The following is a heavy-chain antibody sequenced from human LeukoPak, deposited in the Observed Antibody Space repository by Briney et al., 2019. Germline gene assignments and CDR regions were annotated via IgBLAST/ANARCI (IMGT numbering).Heavy chain of an antibody. Sequence: PGESLRLSCVGSGFDFSLAWMSWVRQAPGKGLEWVGRMKSKGSGETTDYAAPVKDRFIISRDDSKNTVYLQMNSLKIEDSAVYYCTWIQKVVGGFDIWGQGTMVTVSS. CDR3: TWIQKVVGGFDI. CDR2: MKSKGSGETT. V-gene: IGHV3-15*01. CDR1: GFDFSLAW. D-gene: IGHD5-18*01. J-gene: IGHJ3*02.